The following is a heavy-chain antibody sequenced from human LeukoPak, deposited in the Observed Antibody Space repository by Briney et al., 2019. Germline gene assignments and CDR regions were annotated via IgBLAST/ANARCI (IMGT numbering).Heavy chain of an antibody. J-gene: IGHJ4*02. CDR3: ARDFRYGSGFDY. CDR2: IGNGGSI. CDR1: GFAFSSYA. Sequence: PGGSLRLPCVASGFAFSSYALHWVRQAPGKGLQYVSGIGNGGSIDYANSVKGRFTISRDNSKNTLYLQMGSLRPGDMAVYYCARDFRYGSGFDYWGQGTLVTVSS. V-gene: IGHV3-64*01. D-gene: IGHD5-24*01.